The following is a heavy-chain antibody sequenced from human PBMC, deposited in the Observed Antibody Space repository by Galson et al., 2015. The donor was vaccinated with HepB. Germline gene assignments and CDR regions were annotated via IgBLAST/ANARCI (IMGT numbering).Heavy chain of an antibody. J-gene: IGHJ4*02. CDR3: AREEDHGGNPSH. V-gene: IGHV3-74*01. CDR2: VNSDGSST. CDR1: GFAFSFYW. D-gene: IGHD4-23*01. Sequence: SLRLSCAASGFAFSFYWMHWVRHAPGTGLVWVSRVNSDGSSTSYADSVKGRFTISRDNAKNTLYLQMNSLRAEDTAVYYCAREEDHGGNPSHWGQGTLVTVSS.